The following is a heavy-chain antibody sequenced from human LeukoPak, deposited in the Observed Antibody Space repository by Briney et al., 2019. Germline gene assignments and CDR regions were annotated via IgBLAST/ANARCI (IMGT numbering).Heavy chain of an antibody. D-gene: IGHD1-1*01. CDR1: VYTLTELS. J-gene: IGHJ6*02. Sequence: ASVNVSCKVSVYTLTELSMHWVRHAPGKGLEWKGGFDTEDGETIYAQKFQGRVTMTEDTSTDTAYMELSSLRSEDTAVYYCATGGMERQAYYGMDVWGQGTTVTVSS. CDR2: FDTEDGET. V-gene: IGHV1-24*01. CDR3: ATGGMERQAYYGMDV.